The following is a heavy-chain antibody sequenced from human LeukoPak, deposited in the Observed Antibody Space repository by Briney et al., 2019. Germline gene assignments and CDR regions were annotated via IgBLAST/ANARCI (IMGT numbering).Heavy chain of an antibody. Sequence: PSETLSLTCTVSGGSISSYYWSWIRQPPGKGLEWIGYIYYSGSTNYNPSLKSRVTISVDTSKNQCSLKLSSVPAADTAVYYCARRSNYYDSSGYYVWFDPRGQRTLVTLSS. V-gene: IGHV4-59*01. CDR2: IYYSGST. J-gene: IGHJ5*02. D-gene: IGHD3-22*01. CDR3: ARRSNYYDSSGYYVWFDP. CDR1: GGSISSYY.